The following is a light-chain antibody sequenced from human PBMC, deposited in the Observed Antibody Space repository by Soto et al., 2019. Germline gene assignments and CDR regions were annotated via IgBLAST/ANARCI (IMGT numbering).Light chain of an antibody. CDR1: SSDIGGYKY. J-gene: IGLJ3*02. CDR2: EVS. Sequence: QSVLTQPASVSWSLGQSITMSCSGTSSDIGGYKYVSWYQQHPGKAPKLIIFEVSNRPSGVSDRFSGSNSGNAASLTISGLQAEDEADYYCTSYSRYRVLVFGGGT. CDR3: TSYSRYRVLV. V-gene: IGLV2-14*01.